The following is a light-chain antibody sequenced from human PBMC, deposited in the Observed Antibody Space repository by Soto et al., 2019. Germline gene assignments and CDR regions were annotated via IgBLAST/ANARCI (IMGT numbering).Light chain of an antibody. CDR1: QDIGTY. CDR2: GAY. CDR3: QQYHTYPLT. V-gene: IGKV1-16*01. J-gene: IGKJ2*01. Sequence: DIQMTQSPSSLSASVGDIVTITCRSSQDIGTYLAWFQQKPGKAPKSLIYGAYNWHSGVPSRFSGSGSETDFTLTITSLQSEDFAAYYCQQYHTYPLTFGQGTRLEI.